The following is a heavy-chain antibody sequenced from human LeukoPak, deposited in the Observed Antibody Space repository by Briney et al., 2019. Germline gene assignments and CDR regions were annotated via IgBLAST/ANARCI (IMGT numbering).Heavy chain of an antibody. Sequence: PSETLSLTCAVYGESSFSSYYWSWIRQTPGGALEWIGEINHSGYTNYNPSLKSRVTLSIDTSKNQFSLRLNSVTAADTAVYYCSRQVLGNDYWRQETLVTVSS. CDR3: SRQVLGNDY. V-gene: IGHV4-34*01. CDR2: INHSGYT. D-gene: IGHD1-1*01. CDR1: GESSFSSYY. J-gene: IGHJ4*02.